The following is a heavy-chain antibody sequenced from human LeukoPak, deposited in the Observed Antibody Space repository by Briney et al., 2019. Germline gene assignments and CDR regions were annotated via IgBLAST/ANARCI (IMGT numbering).Heavy chain of an antibody. CDR2: IYYSGST. D-gene: IGHD4-17*01. V-gene: IGHV4-59*01. CDR1: GGSISSYY. CDR3: ARSDYGDYGDWFDP. J-gene: IGHJ5*02. Sequence: SETLSLTCTVSGGSISSYYWSWIRQPPGKGLEWIGYIYYSGSTNYNPSLKSRVTISVDTSKNQFSLKLSSVTAADTAVYYCARSDYGDYGDWFDPWGQGTLVTVSS.